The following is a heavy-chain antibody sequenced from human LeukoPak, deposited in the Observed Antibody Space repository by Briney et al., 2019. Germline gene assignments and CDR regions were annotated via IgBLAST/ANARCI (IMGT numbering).Heavy chain of an antibody. J-gene: IGHJ4*02. CDR3: ARIYCSGGSCYYFDY. CDR1: GFTFSGYW. D-gene: IGHD2-15*01. Sequence: TGGSLRLSCAASGFTFSGYWMSWVRQAPGKGLEWVANIKQDGSEKYYADSVKGRFTISRDNAKSSLYLQMNSLRVEDTAVYYCARIYCSGGSCYYFDYWGQGTLVTVSS. V-gene: IGHV3-7*01. CDR2: IKQDGSEK.